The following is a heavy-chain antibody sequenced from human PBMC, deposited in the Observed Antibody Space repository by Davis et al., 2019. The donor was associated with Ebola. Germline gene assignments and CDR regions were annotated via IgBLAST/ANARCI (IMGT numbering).Heavy chain of an antibody. V-gene: IGHV4-39*07. CDR2: IYYSGST. CDR3: ARAPYLRFHDT. CDR1: GGSISSSSYY. D-gene: IGHD3-3*01. Sequence: MPSETLSLTCTVSGGSISSSSYYWGWIRQPPGKGLEWIGSIYYSGSTSYNPSLKSRVTISVDKSKNQFSLKLSSVTAADTAVYYCARAPYLRFHDTWGQGTLVTVSS. J-gene: IGHJ4*02.